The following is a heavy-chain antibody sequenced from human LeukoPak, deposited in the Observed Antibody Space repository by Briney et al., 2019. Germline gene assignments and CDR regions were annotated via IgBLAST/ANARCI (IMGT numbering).Heavy chain of an antibody. CDR2: IWYDGSNK. CDR1: GFTFSSYA. CDR3: AKGESNWFDP. J-gene: IGHJ5*02. Sequence: GGSLRLSCAASGFTFSSYAMHWVRQAPGRGLEWVAVIWYDGSNKYYADSVKGRFTISRDNSKNTLYLQMNSLRAEDTAVYYCAKGESNWFDPWGQGTLVTVSS. V-gene: IGHV3-33*06. D-gene: IGHD3-10*01.